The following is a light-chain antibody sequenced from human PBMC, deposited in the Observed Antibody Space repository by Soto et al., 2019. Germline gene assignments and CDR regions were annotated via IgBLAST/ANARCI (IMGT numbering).Light chain of an antibody. Sequence: DIQMNQSASSLSPSVGDRVTVTCRASRSISDWLAWYQQKPGKAPTLLIYAASNLQSGVPSRFRGSRSGTEFTLTVSSLQPEDFATYYCQQYDYSRTFGQGTNVDIK. CDR1: RSISDW. J-gene: IGKJ1*01. CDR2: AAS. CDR3: QQYDYSRT. V-gene: IGKV1-5*01.